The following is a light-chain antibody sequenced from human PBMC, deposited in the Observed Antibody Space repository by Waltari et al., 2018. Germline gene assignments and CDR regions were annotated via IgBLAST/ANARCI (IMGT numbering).Light chain of an antibody. Sequence: QSALTQPRSVSGSPGQSVTISCTGTSSDVGGYNYVSWYQQHPDKAPKLIIYDINKRPSGVPDRFSGSKSGNPASLTISGLQAEDEADYYCCSYVGSNIYWVFGGGTKLTVL. J-gene: IGLJ3*02. CDR1: SSDVGGYNY. V-gene: IGLV2-11*01. CDR2: DIN. CDR3: CSYVGSNIYWV.